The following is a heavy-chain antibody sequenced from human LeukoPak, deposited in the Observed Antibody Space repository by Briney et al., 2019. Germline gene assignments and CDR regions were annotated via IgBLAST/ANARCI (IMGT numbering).Heavy chain of an antibody. Sequence: GGSLRLSCAASGFGFNSYSMNWVRQAPGKGLEWISYITGSGSDRVYKMYADSVRGRFTISRDDARKSFYLQMTSLRAEDTAVCYCTRDGGYSGFDFDYWGQGVLVTVSS. CDR2: ITGSGSDRV. V-gene: IGHV3-21*05. J-gene: IGHJ4*02. D-gene: IGHD5-12*01. CDR3: TRDGGYSGFDFDY. CDR1: GFGFNSYS.